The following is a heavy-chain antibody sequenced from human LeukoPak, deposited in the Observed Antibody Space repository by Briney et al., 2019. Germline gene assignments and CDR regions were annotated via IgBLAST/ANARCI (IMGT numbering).Heavy chain of an antibody. D-gene: IGHD2-2*01. J-gene: IGHJ4*02. V-gene: IGHV3-7*01. CDR2: INQDGSEN. CDR3: TKGRSTHY. Sequence: PGGSLRLSCAASGFTFSDFWMGWVRQAPGKGLEWVANINQDGSENYYVDSVKGRFTISRANPKNSLYLQMNSLRAEDIAVYYCTKGRSTHYWGQGTLVTVST. CDR1: GFTFSDFW.